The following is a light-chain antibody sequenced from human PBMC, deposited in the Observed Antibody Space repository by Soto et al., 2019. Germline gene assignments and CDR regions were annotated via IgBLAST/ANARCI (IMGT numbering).Light chain of an antibody. CDR1: QSISTW. J-gene: IGKJ1*01. V-gene: IGKV1-5*03. CDR3: QQYINRWT. Sequence: DIQMTQSPSTLSASVGDRVTITCRASQSISTWLAWYQQKPGKAPKLLIYKASSLESGVPSRFSGXXXXTXXTLTISSLQPDDSATYYCQQYINRWTFGQGTKVEIK. CDR2: KAS.